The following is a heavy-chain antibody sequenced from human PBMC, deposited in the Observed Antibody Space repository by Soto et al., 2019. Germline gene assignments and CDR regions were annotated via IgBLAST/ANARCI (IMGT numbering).Heavy chain of an antibody. CDR3: ARDHGGGGLTLEY. CDR1: GFIFSDYY. J-gene: IGHJ4*02. Sequence: DLGESGGGLVKPGGSLRLSCTASGFIFSDYYMSWIRQAPGKGLEWVSDISNSGRTTHHADSVEGRFTISRDNAKDSLYLQMNSLRPEDSAIYYCARDHGGGGLTLEYWGQGTLVTVSS. CDR2: ISNSGRTT. V-gene: IGHV3-11*01. D-gene: IGHD3-16*01.